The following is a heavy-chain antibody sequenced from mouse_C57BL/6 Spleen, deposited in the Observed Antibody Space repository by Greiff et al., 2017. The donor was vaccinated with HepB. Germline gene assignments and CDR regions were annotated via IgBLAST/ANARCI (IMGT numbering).Heavy chain of an antibody. CDR3: ARVEGGSFAY. Sequence: EVKVVESGGGLVKPGGSLKLSCAASGFTFSSYAMSWVRQTPEKRLEWVATISDGGSYTYYPDNVKGRFTISRDNAKNNLYLQMSHLKSEDTAMYYCARVEGGSFAYWGQGTLVTVSA. D-gene: IGHD1-1*02. CDR2: ISDGGSYT. V-gene: IGHV5-4*03. CDR1: GFTFSSYA. J-gene: IGHJ3*01.